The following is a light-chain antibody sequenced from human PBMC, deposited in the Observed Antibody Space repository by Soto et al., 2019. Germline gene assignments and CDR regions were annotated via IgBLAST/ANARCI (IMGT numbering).Light chain of an antibody. CDR1: SSDVGSYNP. Sequence: QSVLTQPASVFGSPGQSITISCTGTSSDVGSYNPVSWYQQHPGKAPKLMIYEVSKRPSGVSNRFSGSKSGNTASLTISGLQAEDEADYYCCSYAGSSTFYVFGTGTNVTVL. CDR3: CSYAGSSTFYV. CDR2: EVS. V-gene: IGLV2-23*02. J-gene: IGLJ1*01.